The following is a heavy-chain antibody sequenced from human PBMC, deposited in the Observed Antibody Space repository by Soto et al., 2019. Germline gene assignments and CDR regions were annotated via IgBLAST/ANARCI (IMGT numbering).Heavy chain of an antibody. CDR2: ITGRGGST. V-gene: IGHV3-23*01. CDR3: AKNPSDFWSGYYRSYFDY. Sequence: EVQLLESGGGLVQPGGSLRLSCAASGFTFSSYAMSWVRQAPGKGLEWVSAITGRGGSTYYADSVKGRFTISRDNSKNTVYLQMNSLRAEDTAVYYCAKNPSDFWSGYYRSYFDYWGQGTLVTVSS. J-gene: IGHJ4*02. D-gene: IGHD3-3*01. CDR1: GFTFSSYA.